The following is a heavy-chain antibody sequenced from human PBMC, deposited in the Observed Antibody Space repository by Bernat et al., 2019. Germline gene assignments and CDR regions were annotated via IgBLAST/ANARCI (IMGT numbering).Heavy chain of an antibody. CDR1: GFTFSSYG. CDR2: IGHDGSNK. J-gene: IGHJ4*02. V-gene: IGHV3-33*01. CDR3: ARALSTIAAAGKTDDY. Sequence: QVQVVESGGGVVQPGTSLRLSCAVSGFTFSSYGMHWVRQAPGKGLEWVAFIGHDGSNKYYADSMKGRFTISRDNSKNTLYLQMNSLRAEDTAVYYCARALSTIAAAGKTDDYWGQGTLVTVSS. D-gene: IGHD6-13*01.